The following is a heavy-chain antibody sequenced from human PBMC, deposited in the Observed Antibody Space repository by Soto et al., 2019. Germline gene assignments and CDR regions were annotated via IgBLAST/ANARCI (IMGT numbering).Heavy chain of an antibody. CDR1: GGSISSYY. CDR2: IYYSGST. D-gene: IGHD6-13*01. Sequence: SETLSLTCTVSGGSISSYYWSWIRQPPGKGLEWIGYIYYSGSTNYNPSLKSRVTISVDTSKNQFSLKLSSVTAADTAVYYCARGYSSSWSEENYGMDVWGQGTTVPSP. V-gene: IGHV4-59*01. CDR3: ARGYSSSWSEENYGMDV. J-gene: IGHJ6*02.